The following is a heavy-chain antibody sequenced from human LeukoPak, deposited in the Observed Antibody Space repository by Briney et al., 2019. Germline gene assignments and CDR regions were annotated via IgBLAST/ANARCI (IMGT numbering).Heavy chain of an antibody. V-gene: IGHV4-38-2*01. Sequence: SESLSLTCAVSGYSISSGYYWGWIRQPPGKGLEWIESIYHSGSTYYNPSLKSRVTISVDTSKNQFSLKLSAVTAADTAVYYCATLDPYYYDSSGYYNYYYYMDVWGKETTVTVSS. CDR1: GYSISSGYY. CDR2: IYHSGST. CDR3: ATLDPYYYDSSGYYNYYYYMDV. D-gene: IGHD3-22*01. J-gene: IGHJ6*03.